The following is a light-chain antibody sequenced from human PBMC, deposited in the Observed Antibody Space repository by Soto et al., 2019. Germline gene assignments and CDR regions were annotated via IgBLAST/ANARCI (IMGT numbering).Light chain of an antibody. V-gene: IGKV3-20*01. J-gene: IGKJ3*01. CDR2: GAS. CDR1: QSVSSTY. CDR3: QQYGSSPFT. Sequence: EIVLTQSPGTLSLSPGERATVSCRASQSVSSTYLAWYQQKPGQAPRLLIYGASSRATGIPDRFSGSGSGTDFTLTISRLEPEDFAVYYCQQYGSSPFTFGPGTRWIS.